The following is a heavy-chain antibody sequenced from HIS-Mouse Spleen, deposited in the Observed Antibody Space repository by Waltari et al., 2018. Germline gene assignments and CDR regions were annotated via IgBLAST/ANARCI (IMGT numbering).Heavy chain of an antibody. D-gene: IGHD1-1*01. CDR3: AENAGKGYFDL. Sequence: QVQLQESGPGLVKPSETLSLTCTVSGGYISSYYWRWIRQPAGKGLEWSGRIYTSGSTNYNPSLKGRVTMSVDTSKNQFSLKLSSVTAADTAVYYCAENAGKGYFDLWGRGTLVTVSS. J-gene: IGHJ2*01. V-gene: IGHV4-4*07. CDR2: IYTSGST. CDR1: GGYISSYY.